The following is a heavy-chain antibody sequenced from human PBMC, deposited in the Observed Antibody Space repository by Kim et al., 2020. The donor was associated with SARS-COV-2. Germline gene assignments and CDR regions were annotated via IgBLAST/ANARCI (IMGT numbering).Heavy chain of an antibody. Sequence: TRYSPSFQGQVTISADKSISTAYLQWSSLKASDTTMYYCARQDRTENFDYWGQGTLVTVSS. J-gene: IGHJ4*02. V-gene: IGHV5-51*01. CDR3: ARQDRTENFDY. CDR2: T.